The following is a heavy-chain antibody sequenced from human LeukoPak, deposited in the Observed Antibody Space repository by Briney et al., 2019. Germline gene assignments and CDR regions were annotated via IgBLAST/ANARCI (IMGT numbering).Heavy chain of an antibody. V-gene: IGHV4-34*01. J-gene: IGHJ4*02. Sequence: SETLSLTCAVYGGSFSGYYWSWIRQSPGKGLEWIGEINHSGSTNYNPSLKSRVTISVDTSKNQFSLKLSSVTAADTAVYYCARSIVVRGVGYYFDYWGQGTLVTVSS. D-gene: IGHD3-10*01. CDR2: INHSGST. CDR1: GGSFSGYY. CDR3: ARSIVVRGVGYYFDY.